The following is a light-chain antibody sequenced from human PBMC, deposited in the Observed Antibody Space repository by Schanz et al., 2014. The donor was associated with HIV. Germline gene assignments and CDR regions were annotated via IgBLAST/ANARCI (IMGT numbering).Light chain of an antibody. Sequence: EVVLTQSPGTLSLSPGERATLSCRASQSVSSSYLAWYQLKPGQAPRLLIYGASSRATGIPDRFSGSGSGTDFTLTISRLEPEDFAVYYCQRCGSWPPLTFGGGTKLEIK. CDR2: GAS. CDR1: QSVSSSY. V-gene: IGKV3-20*01. CDR3: QRCGSWPPLT. J-gene: IGKJ4*01.